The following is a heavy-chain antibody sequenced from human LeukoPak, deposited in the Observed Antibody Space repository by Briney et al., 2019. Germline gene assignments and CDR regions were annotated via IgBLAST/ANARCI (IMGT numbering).Heavy chain of an antibody. J-gene: IGHJ5*02. CDR3: ARRSSRGYYGSGRYYNGNPPSWFDP. CDR2: IYYSGST. CDR1: GGSVSSSSYY. D-gene: IGHD3-10*01. V-gene: IGHV4-39*01. Sequence: PSETLSLTCTVSGGSVSSSSYYWGWIRPPPGKGLEWIGSIYYSGSTYYNPSLKSRVTISVDTSKNQFSLKLSSVTAADTAVYYCARRSSRGYYGSGRYYNGNPPSWFDPWGQGTLVTVSS.